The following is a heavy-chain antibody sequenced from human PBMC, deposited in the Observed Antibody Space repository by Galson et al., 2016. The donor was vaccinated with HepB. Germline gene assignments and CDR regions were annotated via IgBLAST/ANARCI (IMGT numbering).Heavy chain of an antibody. Sequence: SLRLSCAASGFTLSSSSMHWVRQAPGKGLVWVSRISSDGSITIYADSVKGRFTISRDNAKNTLYVQMNSLRAEDTAVYHCANLRSGSYAFDIWGQGTMVTVSS. CDR1: GFTLSSSS. CDR3: ANLRSGSYAFDI. CDR2: ISSDGSIT. V-gene: IGHV3-74*01. J-gene: IGHJ3*02. D-gene: IGHD3-22*01.